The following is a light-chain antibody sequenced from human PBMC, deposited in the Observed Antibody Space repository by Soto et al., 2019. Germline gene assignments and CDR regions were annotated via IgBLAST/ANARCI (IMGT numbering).Light chain of an antibody. CDR2: GAS. V-gene: IGKV3-20*01. Sequence: EIVLTQSPGTLSLSPGESATRSCRASQSVSSSYLAWYQQIPGQAPRLLIYGASSRATGIPDRFSGSGSGTDFTLTISRLEPEDFAVYYCQQYGSSPLFTFGPGTKVDIK. CDR1: QSVSSSY. J-gene: IGKJ3*01. CDR3: QQYGSSPLFT.